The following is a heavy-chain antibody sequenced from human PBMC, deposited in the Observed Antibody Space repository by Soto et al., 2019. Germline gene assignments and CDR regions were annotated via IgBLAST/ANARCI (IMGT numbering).Heavy chain of an antibody. V-gene: IGHV3-30*18. Sequence: GGSLRLSCAASGFTVSNHGMHWVRQAPGKGLEWVAVILFDGINKFYADSVRGRVTVSRDTSKNMLYLQMNSLTPEDTAVYYCAKDPMVRGVMSEKFSDWGQGTLVTVSS. D-gene: IGHD3-10*01. J-gene: IGHJ4*02. CDR2: ILFDGINK. CDR1: GFTVSNHG. CDR3: AKDPMVRGVMSEKFSD.